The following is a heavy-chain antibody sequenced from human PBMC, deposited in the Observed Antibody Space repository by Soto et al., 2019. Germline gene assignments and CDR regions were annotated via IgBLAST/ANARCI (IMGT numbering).Heavy chain of an antibody. CDR1: GFTFSSYA. CDR3: ARDSKATLLAFDI. J-gene: IGHJ3*02. D-gene: IGHD5-12*01. Sequence: QVQLVESGGGVVQPGRSLRLSCAASGFTFSSYAMHWVRQAPGEGLEWVAVISYDGSKKYYADSVKGRFTISRDNSKNTLYLQMNSLGSEATAAYYGARDSKATLLAFDIWGQGTMVTVSS. V-gene: IGHV3-30-3*01. CDR2: ISYDGSKK.